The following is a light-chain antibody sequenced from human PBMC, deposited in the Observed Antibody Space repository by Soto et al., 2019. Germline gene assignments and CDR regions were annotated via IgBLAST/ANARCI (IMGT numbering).Light chain of an antibody. J-gene: IGKJ1*01. V-gene: IGKV1-39*01. Sequence: DIQMTQSPSSLSASVGDSVTISCRSSQSISSYLNWYQQNPVKAPNLLIYGASMFQSGVPSSFNGSGSGTDFTLTISSLQPEDFATYDCQQTYITPRTFGQGTTVEI. CDR1: QSISSY. CDR3: QQTYITPRT. CDR2: GAS.